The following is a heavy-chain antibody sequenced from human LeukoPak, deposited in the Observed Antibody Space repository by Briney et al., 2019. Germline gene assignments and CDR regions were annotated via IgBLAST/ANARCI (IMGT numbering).Heavy chain of an antibody. Sequence: GASVKVSCKASGGTFSSYAISWVRQAPGQGLEWMGGIIPIFGTANYAQKFQGRVTITADESTSTAYVELSSLRSEDTAVYYCARTGSSGWEAVDFDYWGQGTLVTVSS. D-gene: IGHD6-19*01. V-gene: IGHV1-69*13. CDR2: IIPIFGTA. CDR1: GGTFSSYA. CDR3: ARTGSSGWEAVDFDY. J-gene: IGHJ4*02.